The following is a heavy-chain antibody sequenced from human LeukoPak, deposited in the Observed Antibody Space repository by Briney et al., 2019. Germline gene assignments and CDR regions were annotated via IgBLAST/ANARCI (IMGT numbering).Heavy chain of an antibody. Sequence: PGGSLRLSCAASGFTFSSYTMTWVRQAPGKGLEWVPGISGNGGSTYYADSVKGRFTISRDNSKNTLYLQMNSLRAEDTAVYSCAKTLYYYYYGMDVWGQGTTVTVSS. J-gene: IGHJ6*02. V-gene: IGHV3-23*01. CDR3: AKTLYYYYYGMDV. CDR1: GFTFSSYT. CDR2: ISGNGGST.